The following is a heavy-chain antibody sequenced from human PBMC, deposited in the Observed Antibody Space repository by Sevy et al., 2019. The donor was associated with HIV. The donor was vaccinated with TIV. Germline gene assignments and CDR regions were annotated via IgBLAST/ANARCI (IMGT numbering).Heavy chain of an antibody. V-gene: IGHV3-21*01. J-gene: IGHJ4*02. CDR3: AKNPVWDDGSSPIDY. CDR2: ISSRSSYI. CDR1: GFTFSSNT. Sequence: GGSLRLSCAASGFTFSSNTMNWVRQAPGKRLEWVSSISSRSSYIYYTDSVKGRFITSRDDAKNSLYLDMHSLRVEDTAVYYCAKNPVWDDGSSPIDYWGQGTLVTVSS. D-gene: IGHD1-1*01.